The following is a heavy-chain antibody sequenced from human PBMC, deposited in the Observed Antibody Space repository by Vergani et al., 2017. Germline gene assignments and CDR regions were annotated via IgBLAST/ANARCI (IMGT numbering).Heavy chain of an antibody. CDR3: ARASNYYYDSSGYYYVGAFDI. CDR2: MNPNSGNT. D-gene: IGHD3-22*01. V-gene: IGHV1-8*01. CDR1: GYTFTSYD. J-gene: IGHJ3*02. Sequence: QVQLVQSGAEVKKPGASVKVSCKASGYTFTSYDINWVRQATXQGLEWMGWMNPNSGNTGYAQKFQGRVTMTRNTSISTAYMELSSLRSDDTAVYYCARASNYYYDSSGYYYVGAFDIWGQGTMVTVSS.